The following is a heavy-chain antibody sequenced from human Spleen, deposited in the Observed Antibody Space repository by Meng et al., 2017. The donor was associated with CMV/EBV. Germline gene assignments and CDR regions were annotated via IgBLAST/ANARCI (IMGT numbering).Heavy chain of an antibody. CDR3: ARASGGYCSTTICYGYDDY. V-gene: IGHV3-21*01. CDR2: ISSSTNYI. Sequence: GESLKISCEGSGFTFGDYAMHWVRQAPGKGLEWVSSISSSTNYIYYADSVKGRFTISRDNAKNSLFLQMISLRAEDTAVYYCARASGGYCSTTICYGYDDYWGQGTLVTVSS. D-gene: IGHD2-2*01. J-gene: IGHJ4*02. CDR1: GFTFGDYA.